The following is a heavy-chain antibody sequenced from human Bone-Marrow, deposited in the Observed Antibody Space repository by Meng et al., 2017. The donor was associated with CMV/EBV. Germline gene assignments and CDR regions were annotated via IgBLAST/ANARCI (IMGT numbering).Heavy chain of an antibody. V-gene: IGHV1-69*05. D-gene: IGHD6-13*01. CDR3: AGGLYSSSWYGSDYFDY. CDR1: GGTFSSYA. Sequence: SVKVSCKASGGTFSSYAISWVRQAPGQGLEWMGGIIPIFGTANYAQKFQGRVTITTDESTSTAYMELSSLRSEDTAVYYCAGGLYSSSWYGSDYFDYWGQGTLVTAPQ. J-gene: IGHJ4*02. CDR2: IIPIFGTA.